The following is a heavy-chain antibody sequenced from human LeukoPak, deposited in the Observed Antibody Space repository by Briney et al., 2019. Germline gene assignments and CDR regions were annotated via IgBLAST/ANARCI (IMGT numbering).Heavy chain of an antibody. D-gene: IGHD5-18*01. J-gene: IGHJ3*02. CDR2: INPNSGGT. V-gene: IGHV1-2*02. CDR1: GYTFTGYY. Sequence: ASVKVSCKASGYTFTGYYMHGVRQAPGEGLEWMGWINPNSGGTNSAQKFQGRVTMTRDTSISTAYMELNRLRSDDTAVYYCARVDTANRVDALDIWGPGTMVTVSS. CDR3: ARVDTANRVDALDI.